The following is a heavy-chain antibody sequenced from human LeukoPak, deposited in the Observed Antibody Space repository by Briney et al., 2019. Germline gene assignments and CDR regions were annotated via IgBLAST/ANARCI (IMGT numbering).Heavy chain of an antibody. J-gene: IGHJ4*02. V-gene: IGHV3-66*02. CDR1: GFTVSSNY. CDR2: IYSGGST. D-gene: IGHD1-26*01. CDR3: ARRESGSYSYDY. Sequence: PGGSLRLSCAASGFTVSSNYMSWVRQAPGKGLEWVSVIYSGGSTYYADSVKGRFTISRDNSKNTLYLQMNSLRAEDTAVYYCARRESGSYSYDYWGQGTLVTVSS.